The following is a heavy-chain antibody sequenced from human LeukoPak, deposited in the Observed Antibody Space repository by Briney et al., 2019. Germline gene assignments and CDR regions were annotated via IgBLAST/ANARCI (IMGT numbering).Heavy chain of an antibody. CDR1: GGSISNYY. CDR2: ISYSGNT. V-gene: IGHV4-59*01. CDR3: ARLRLYGDIDY. Sequence: KPSETLSLTCTVSGGSISNYYWTWIRQPPGKGLEWIGFISYSGNTNYNPSLKSRVTISLDTSKNQFSLKLISVTAADTAVYYCARLRLYGDIDYWGQGTLVTVSS. D-gene: IGHD4-17*01. J-gene: IGHJ4*02.